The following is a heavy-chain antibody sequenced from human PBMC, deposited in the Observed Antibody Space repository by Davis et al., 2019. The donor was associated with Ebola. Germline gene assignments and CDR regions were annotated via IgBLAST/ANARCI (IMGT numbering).Heavy chain of an antibody. V-gene: IGHV3-23*01. CDR2: IRGSGDTT. D-gene: IGHD3-10*01. CDR1: RFTFSSHA. J-gene: IGHJ6*02. CDR3: ARKLLTYYYYYGMDV. Sequence: GESLKISCAASRFTFSSHAMSWVRQAPGKGLEWVSGIRGSGDTTYYADSVKGRFTLSRDNAENSLYLQMNSLRAEDTAVYYCARKLLTYYYYYGMDVWGQGTTVTVSS.